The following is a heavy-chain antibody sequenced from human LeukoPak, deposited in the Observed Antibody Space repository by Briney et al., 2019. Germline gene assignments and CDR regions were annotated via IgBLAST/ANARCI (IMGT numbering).Heavy chain of an antibody. V-gene: IGHV3-30-3*01. CDR2: ISYDGSNK. CDR1: GFTFSSYA. J-gene: IGHJ4*02. Sequence: GGSLRLSCAASGFTFSSYAMHWVRQAPGKGLEWVAVISYDGSNKYYADSVKGRFTISRDNSKNTLYLQMNSLRAEDTAVYYCAKGSGPVAARDYFDYWGQGTLVTVSS. CDR3: AKGSGPVAARDYFDY. D-gene: IGHD6-6*01.